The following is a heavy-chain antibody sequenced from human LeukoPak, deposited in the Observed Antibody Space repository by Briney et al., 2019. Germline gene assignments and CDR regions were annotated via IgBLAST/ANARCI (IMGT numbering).Heavy chain of an antibody. J-gene: IGHJ4*02. CDR1: GGSISSSSYY. Sequence: SETLSLTRTVSGGSISSSSYYWGWIRQPPGKGLEWIGSISYSGSTYYNPSLKSRVTISVDTSKSQFSLKLSSVTAADTAVYYCARHMNSIVRSEVDSWGQGTLVTVSS. D-gene: IGHD3-10*02. CDR3: ARHMNSIVRSEVDS. CDR2: ISYSGST. V-gene: IGHV4-39*01.